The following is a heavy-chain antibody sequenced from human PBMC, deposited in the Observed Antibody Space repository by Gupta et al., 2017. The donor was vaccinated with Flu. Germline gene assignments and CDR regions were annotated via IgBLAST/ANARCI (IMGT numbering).Heavy chain of an antibody. D-gene: IGHD2-2*01. J-gene: IGHJ4*02. CDR2: INHSGST. Sequence: IRQPPGKGLEWIGEINHSGSTNYNPSLKSRVTISVDTSKNQFSLKLSSVTAADTAVYYCARGAGEYQLPLDYWGQGTLVTVSS. V-gene: IGHV4-34*01. CDR3: ARGAGEYQLPLDY.